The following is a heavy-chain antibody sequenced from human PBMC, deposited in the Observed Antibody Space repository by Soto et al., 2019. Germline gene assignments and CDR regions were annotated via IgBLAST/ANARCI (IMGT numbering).Heavy chain of an antibody. CDR1: AGSITSGGYF. Sequence: PSLTCTVSAGSITSGGYFWDWIRQPPGKGLELIGTVHSTGGTYYSPSLRSRVTISVDTSKKLFCLKMASASATDTAVYFCAKREDSSRAGALDIQGQCSAVSVS. CDR2: VHSTGGT. D-gene: IGHD6-13*01. J-gene: IGHJ6*02. CDR3: AKREDSSRAGALDI. V-gene: IGHV4-39*01.